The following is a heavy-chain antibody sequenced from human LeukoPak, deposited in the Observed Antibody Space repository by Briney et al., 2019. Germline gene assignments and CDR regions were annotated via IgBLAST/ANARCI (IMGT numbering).Heavy chain of an antibody. V-gene: IGHV1-69*06. CDR3: AREPLHYYGSGTSSY. Sequence: KISCKASGGPFISYAISGVRQAPGEGLEWMGGIIPMFGTANYAQKFQGTLTITADTSTTTAYMALSSLTSEDTAVYYCAREPLHYYGSGTSSYWGQGTLVTVSS. CDR1: GGPFISYA. J-gene: IGHJ4*02. CDR2: IIPMFGTA. D-gene: IGHD3-10*01.